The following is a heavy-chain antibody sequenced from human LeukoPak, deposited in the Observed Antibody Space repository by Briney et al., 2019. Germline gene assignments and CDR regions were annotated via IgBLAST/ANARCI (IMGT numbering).Heavy chain of an antibody. Sequence: ASVKVFCKASGYTFTGYYMHWVRQAPGQGLEWMGRISPNSGGTNYAQKFQGGVTMTRDTSISTAYMELSSLRSDDTAVYYCARDGTAAKFDPWGQGTLVTVSS. D-gene: IGHD6-13*01. V-gene: IGHV1-2*06. J-gene: IGHJ5*02. CDR2: ISPNSGGT. CDR3: ARDGTAAKFDP. CDR1: GYTFTGYY.